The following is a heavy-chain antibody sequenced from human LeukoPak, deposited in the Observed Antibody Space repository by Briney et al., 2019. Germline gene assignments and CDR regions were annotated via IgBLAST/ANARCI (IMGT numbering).Heavy chain of an antibody. Sequence: PGGSLRLSCAASGFTFSSYGMSWVRQAPGKGLEWVAFIRFDGSNTYYADSVKSRFTISRDNAKNSLYLQMNSLRAEDTAVYYCAREMLAAVAAQSWGQGTLVTVSS. J-gene: IGHJ5*02. D-gene: IGHD6-19*01. CDR1: GFTFSSYG. CDR2: IRFDGSNT. CDR3: AREMLAAVAAQS. V-gene: IGHV3-30*02.